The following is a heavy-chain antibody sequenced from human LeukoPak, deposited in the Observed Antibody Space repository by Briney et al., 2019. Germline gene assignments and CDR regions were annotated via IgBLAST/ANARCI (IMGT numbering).Heavy chain of an antibody. CDR1: GYTFTGYY. CDR3: ARGNGAGSY. Sequence: GASVKVSCKASGYTFTGYYMHWVRQAPGQGLEWMGWISANNGNTDYAQKVQGRVIMTTDTSTTTVYMELRSLRSDDTAVYYCARGNGAGSYWSQGTLVTVSS. V-gene: IGHV1-18*04. CDR2: ISANNGNT. D-gene: IGHD4-17*01. J-gene: IGHJ4*02.